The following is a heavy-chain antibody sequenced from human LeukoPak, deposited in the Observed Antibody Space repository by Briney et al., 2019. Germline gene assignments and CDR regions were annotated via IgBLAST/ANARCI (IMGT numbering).Heavy chain of an antibody. V-gene: IGHV3-7*02. J-gene: IGHJ4*02. Sequence: GGSLRLSCAASGFIFRNYRMSSLRQAPGKGREWVASIKLDGSAKYHVDSVKGRFTISRDNAKNSLYLQMNSQRAEDTAVYYCARRGTSIDYWGQGTLVTVSS. CDR2: IKLDGSAK. CDR3: ARRGTSIDY. D-gene: IGHD6-6*01. CDR1: GFIFRNYR.